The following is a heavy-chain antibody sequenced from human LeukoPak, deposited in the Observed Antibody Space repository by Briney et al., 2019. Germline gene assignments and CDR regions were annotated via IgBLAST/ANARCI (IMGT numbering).Heavy chain of an antibody. CDR2: IYKRGSAD. CDR3: ARDGGTSGYDLLDY. V-gene: IGHV3-7*01. Sequence: PGGSLRLSCAASGIAFSRYCLNWVRQAPGRGLEWVANIYKRGSADYYVVSVKDQFTISRDNAENSVYLQMNSLRAEDTAVYYCARDGGTSGYDLLDYWGQGTLVTVSS. D-gene: IGHD5-12*01. J-gene: IGHJ4*02. CDR1: GIAFSRYC.